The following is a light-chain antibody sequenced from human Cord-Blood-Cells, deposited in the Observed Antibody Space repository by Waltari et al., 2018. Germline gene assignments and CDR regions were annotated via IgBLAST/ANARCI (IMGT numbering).Light chain of an antibody. J-gene: IGKJ1*01. CDR3: QQDGSSPTWT. CDR2: GES. V-gene: IGKV3-20*01. CDR1: QRVSSSY. Sequence: EIVLTQSPGTLSLSPGERATLSCRASQRVSSSYLACYQQKPGQAPRLLIYGESSRATGIPDRFSGGGSGTDFTLTISILEPEDFAVYYCQQDGSSPTWTFGQGTKVEIK.